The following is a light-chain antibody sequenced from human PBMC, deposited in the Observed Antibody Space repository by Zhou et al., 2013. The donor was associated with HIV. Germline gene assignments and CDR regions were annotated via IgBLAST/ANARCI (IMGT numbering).Light chain of an antibody. J-gene: IGKJ5*01. CDR1: QTITTY. V-gene: IGKV1-27*01. CDR2: GAS. CDR3: QRYNSAPLIS. Sequence: DIQMTQSPSSLSASVGDRVTINCRASQTITTYLNWYQQKPGKVPKLLISGASSLQTGVPLRFSGSGFGTDFSLTISGLQPEDVATYFCQRYNSAPLISFGQGTRLEIK.